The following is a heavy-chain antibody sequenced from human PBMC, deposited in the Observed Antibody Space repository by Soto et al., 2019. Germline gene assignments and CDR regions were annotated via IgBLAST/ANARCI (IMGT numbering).Heavy chain of an antibody. J-gene: IGHJ4*02. CDR2: INHSGST. CDR3: ARDKIPGLFDY. Sequence: QVQLQQWGAGLLKPSETLSLTCAVYGGSFSGYYWTWIRQPPGTGLEWIGEINHSGSTNYNPSLRSRVTISVDTSKNEFYLKMTSVTAAETAVYYCARDKIPGLFDYWGQGTLVTDSS. V-gene: IGHV4-34*01. CDR1: GGSFSGYY. D-gene: IGHD2-21*01.